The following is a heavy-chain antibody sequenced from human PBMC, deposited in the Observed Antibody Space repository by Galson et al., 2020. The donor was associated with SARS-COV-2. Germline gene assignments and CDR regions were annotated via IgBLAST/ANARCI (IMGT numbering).Heavy chain of an antibody. D-gene: IGHD1-26*01. CDR2: IWYDGSNK. V-gene: IGHV3-33*01. CDR3: ARDGQLRWAFDY. Sequence: GGSLRLSCAASGFTFSSYGMHWVRQAPGKGLEWVAVIWYDGSNKYYADSVKGRFTISRDNSKNTLYLQMNSLRAEDTAVYYCARDGQLRWAFDYWGQGTLVTVSS. CDR1: GFTFSSYG. J-gene: IGHJ4*02.